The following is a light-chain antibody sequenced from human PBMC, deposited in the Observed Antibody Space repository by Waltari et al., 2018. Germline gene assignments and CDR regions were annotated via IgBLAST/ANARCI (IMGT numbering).Light chain of an antibody. CDR2: EAS. J-gene: IGKJ2*01. V-gene: IGKV1-5*03. CDR3: QQYNRYPYT. CDR1: QSFSSW. Sequence: IQMTQSPSTLSASVGDRVTITCRASQSFSSWLAWYQQKPGKAPKLLIYEASTLESGLPSRFSGSGSGTEFTHTISSLQPDDSATYFCQQYNRYPYTFGQGTKLEIK.